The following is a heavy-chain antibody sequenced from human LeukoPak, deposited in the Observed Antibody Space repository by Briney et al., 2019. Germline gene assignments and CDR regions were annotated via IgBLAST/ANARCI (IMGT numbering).Heavy chain of an antibody. D-gene: IGHD3-3*01. CDR1: GFTFSNYG. V-gene: IGHV3-33*06. CDR2: IWFDGSN. CDR3: AKDGEN. J-gene: IGHJ4*02. Sequence: PGMSLRLSCAASGFTFSNYGMRWVRQAPGKGLEWVAVIWFDGSNDYGDSVKGRFTISRDNSNNTLYLQINSLRADDTAVYYCAKDGENWGQGTLVTVSS.